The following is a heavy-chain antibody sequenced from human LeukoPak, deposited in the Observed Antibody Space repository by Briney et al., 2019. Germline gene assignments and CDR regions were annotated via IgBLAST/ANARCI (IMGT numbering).Heavy chain of an antibody. D-gene: IGHD3-3*01. V-gene: IGHV4-39*07. CDR1: GVSISSSSYY. CDR3: ARGEVGSLVPLRFLEWPTTIDY. Sequence: PSETLSLTCNVSGVSISSSSYYRGWIRQPRGKGLEWIGSIYSSGSTYYNSSLKSRVTISVDTSKNQFSLKLSSVTAADTAVYYCARGEVGSLVPLRFLEWPTTIDYWGQGTLVTVSS. CDR2: IYSSGST. J-gene: IGHJ4*02.